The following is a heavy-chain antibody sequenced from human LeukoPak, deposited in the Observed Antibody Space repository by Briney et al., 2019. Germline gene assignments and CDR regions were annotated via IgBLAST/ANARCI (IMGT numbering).Heavy chain of an antibody. D-gene: IGHD2-2*01. J-gene: IGHJ4*02. Sequence: GGSLRLSCAASGFTFSSYWMHWVRQAPGKGLVWVSRINTDGSSTSYADSVKGRFTISRDNAKNTLYLQMNSLRAEDTAVYYCASGRYCSSTSCWTYFDYWGQGTLVTVSS. CDR1: GFTFSSYW. V-gene: IGHV3-74*01. CDR2: INTDGSST. CDR3: ASGRYCSSTSCWTYFDY.